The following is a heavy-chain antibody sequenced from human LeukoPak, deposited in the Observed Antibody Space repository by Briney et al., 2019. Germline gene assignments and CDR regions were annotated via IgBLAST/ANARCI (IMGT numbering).Heavy chain of an antibody. J-gene: IGHJ6*02. CDR2: ISDDSSFT. V-gene: IGHV3-23*01. CDR3: AKGGV. Sequence: PGGSLRLSCAASGLVFGKYAMAWVRQAPGKGLECVSIISDDSSFTYYLDSVKGRSTIFRDNSKNTLYLHMNSLKAEDTAVYYCAKGGVWGQGIAVTVSS. CDR1: GLVFGKYA.